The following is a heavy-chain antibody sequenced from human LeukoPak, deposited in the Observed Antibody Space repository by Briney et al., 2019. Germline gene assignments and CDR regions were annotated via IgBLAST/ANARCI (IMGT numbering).Heavy chain of an antibody. CDR3: ARDRHYYDSSGQFDY. Sequence: ASVKVSCTASGYTFTGYYMHWVRQAPGQGLEWMGWINPNSGGTNYAQKFQGRVTMTRDTSISTAYMELSRLRSDDTAVYYCARDRHYYDSSGQFDYWGQGTLVTVSS. CDR1: GYTFTGYY. D-gene: IGHD3-22*01. J-gene: IGHJ4*02. V-gene: IGHV1-2*02. CDR2: INPNSGGT.